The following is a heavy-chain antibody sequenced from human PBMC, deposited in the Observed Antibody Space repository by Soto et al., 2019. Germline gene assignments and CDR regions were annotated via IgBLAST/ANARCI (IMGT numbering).Heavy chain of an antibody. Sequence: QVQLVESGGGVVQPGRSLRLSCAASGFTFSSYGMHWVRQAPGKGLEWVAVISDGGSNKYYADSVKGRFTISRDNSKNTLYLQMNSLRAEDTAVYYCAKDMGATVTTVDYWGQGTLVTVSS. CDR3: AKDMGATVTTVDY. V-gene: IGHV3-30*18. J-gene: IGHJ4*02. CDR1: GFTFSSYG. CDR2: ISDGGSNK. D-gene: IGHD4-17*01.